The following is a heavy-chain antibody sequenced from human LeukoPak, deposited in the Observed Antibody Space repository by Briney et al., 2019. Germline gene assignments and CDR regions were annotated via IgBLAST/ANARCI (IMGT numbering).Heavy chain of an antibody. D-gene: IGHD1-14*01. CDR3: ARVLTWDRYFDY. CDR2: ISYDGSNK. V-gene: IGHV3-30-3*01. CDR1: GFTFSSYA. Sequence: GRSLRLSCAASGFTFSSYAMHWVRQAPGKGLEWVAVISYDGSNKYYADSVKGRFTTSRDNSKNTLYLQMNSLRAEDTAVYYCARVLTWDRYFDYWGQGTLVTVSS. J-gene: IGHJ4*02.